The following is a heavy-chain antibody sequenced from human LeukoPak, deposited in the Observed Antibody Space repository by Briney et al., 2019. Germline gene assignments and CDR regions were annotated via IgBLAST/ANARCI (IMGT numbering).Heavy chain of an antibody. Sequence: GGSLRLSCAASGFTFSSYAMSWVRQAPGKGLEWVSATSGSGGSTYYADSVKGRFTISRDNSKNTLYLQMNSLRAEDTAVYYCAKDLGGSPLSPADYWGQGTLVTVSS. CDR2: TSGSGGST. J-gene: IGHJ4*02. V-gene: IGHV3-23*01. CDR3: AKDLGGSPLSPADY. CDR1: GFTFSSYA. D-gene: IGHD3-16*02.